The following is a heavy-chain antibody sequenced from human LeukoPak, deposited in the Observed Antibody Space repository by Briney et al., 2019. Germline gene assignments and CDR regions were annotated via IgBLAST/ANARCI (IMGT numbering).Heavy chain of an antibody. CDR2: ISSTSSSI. D-gene: IGHD6-13*01. CDR1: GVTFRNYN. V-gene: IGHV3-48*01. Sequence: GGSLRLSCAASGVTFRNYNMNWGREAPGRGLGWVSYISSTSSSIHYADSVKGRFTISRDNAKNSLHLQMNGLRAEDTAVYYCARASVPSFSSSWYNWFDPWGQGTLVTVSS. J-gene: IGHJ5*02. CDR3: ARASVPSFSSSWYNWFDP.